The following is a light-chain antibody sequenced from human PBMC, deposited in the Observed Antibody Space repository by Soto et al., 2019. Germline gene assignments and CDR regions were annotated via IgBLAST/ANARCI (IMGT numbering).Light chain of an antibody. V-gene: IGLV1-40*01. CDR3: QSFDTTLSGVL. J-gene: IGLJ3*02. CDR1: SSNIGAGYN. CDR2: SNN. Sequence: QSVLTQPHSVSGAPGQRVTISCTGTSSNIGAGYNVHWYQQFPGTAPKLLIHSNNNRPSGVPDRFSGSKSVTSASLAITGLQPEDEADYYCQSFDTTLSGVLFGGGTKLTVL.